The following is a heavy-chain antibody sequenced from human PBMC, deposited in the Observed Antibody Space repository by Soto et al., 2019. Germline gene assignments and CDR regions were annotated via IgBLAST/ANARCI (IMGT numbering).Heavy chain of an antibody. CDR3: AREFGTYCSGGSCYGSDAFEI. J-gene: IGHJ3*02. Sequence: ASVKVSCKASGYTFTSYAMHWVRQAPGQRLEWMGWINAGNGNTKYSQKFQGRVTITRDTSASTAYMELSSLRSEDTAVYYCAREFGTYCSGGSCYGSDAFEIWGQGTMVTVSS. CDR1: GYTFTSYA. V-gene: IGHV1-3*01. D-gene: IGHD2-15*01. CDR2: INAGNGNT.